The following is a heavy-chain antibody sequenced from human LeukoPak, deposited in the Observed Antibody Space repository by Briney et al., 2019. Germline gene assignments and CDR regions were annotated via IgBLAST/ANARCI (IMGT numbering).Heavy chain of an antibody. D-gene: IGHD3-10*01. CDR1: GFTFSSSG. Sequence: GGSLRLSCAASGFTFSSSGISWVRQAPGKGLEWVSGISDSGGSTYYADSVKGRFTISRDNSENTLYLQMNSLRAEDTAVYYCAKGGAVSSKSITLIRGTRKYYYYMDVWGKGTTVTISS. CDR3: AKGGAVSSKSITLIRGTRKYYYYMDV. J-gene: IGHJ6*03. V-gene: IGHV3-23*01. CDR2: ISDSGGST.